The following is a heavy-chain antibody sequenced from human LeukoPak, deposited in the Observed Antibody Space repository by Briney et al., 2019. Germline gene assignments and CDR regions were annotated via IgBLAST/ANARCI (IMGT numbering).Heavy chain of an antibody. CDR3: ARSGSGSYAH. CDR2: ISSSSSYI. CDR1: GFTFSSYS. V-gene: IGHV3-21*01. D-gene: IGHD3-10*01. J-gene: IGHJ4*02. Sequence: GGSLRLSCAASGFTFSSYSRKWVRQAPGKGLEWVSSISSSSSYIYYADSVKGRFTISRDNAKNSLYLQMNSLRAEDTAVYYCARSGSGSYAHWGQGTLVTVSS.